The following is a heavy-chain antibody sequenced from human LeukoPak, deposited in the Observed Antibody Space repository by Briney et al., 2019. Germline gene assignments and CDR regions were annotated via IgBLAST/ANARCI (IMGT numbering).Heavy chain of an antibody. D-gene: IGHD6-19*01. CDR3: ARDFEMNSSGWYYSYFDY. J-gene: IGHJ4*02. Sequence: QSGGSLRLSCAASGFTFSSYAMHWVRQAPGKGLEWVAVISYDGGNKYYADSVKGRFTISRDNSKNTLYLQMNSLRAEDTAVYYCARDFEMNSSGWYYSYFDYWGQGTLVTVSS. V-gene: IGHV3-30-3*01. CDR2: ISYDGGNK. CDR1: GFTFSSYA.